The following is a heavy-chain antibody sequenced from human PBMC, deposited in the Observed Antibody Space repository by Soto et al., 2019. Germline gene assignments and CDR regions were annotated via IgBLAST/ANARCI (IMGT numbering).Heavy chain of an antibody. CDR3: ARVAYCGGDCYPDKDYNFDY. D-gene: IGHD2-21*02. CDR1: GGSISSGGYY. CDR2: IYYSGST. Sequence: QVQLQESGPGLVKPSQTLSLTCTVSGGSISSGGYYWSWIRQHPGKGLEWIGYIYYSGSTYYNPSLKSRVTIAVDTSKNQFSLKLSSVAAADTAVYYCARVAYCGGDCYPDKDYNFDYWGQGTLVTVSS. J-gene: IGHJ4*02. V-gene: IGHV4-31*03.